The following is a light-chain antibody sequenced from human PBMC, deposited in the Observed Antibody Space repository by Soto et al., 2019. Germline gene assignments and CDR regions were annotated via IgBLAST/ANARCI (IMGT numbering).Light chain of an antibody. J-gene: IGLJ3*02. V-gene: IGLV2-14*01. CDR1: SSDVGGYNY. CDR2: DVT. Sequence: QSALTQPASVSGSPGQSITISCTGTSSDVGGYNYVSWYQQFPGKVPKLMIYDVTTRPSGVSNRFSGSKSGNTASLTISGLQAEDEADYYCASYTNSGTRVFGGGTKLTVL. CDR3: ASYTNSGTRV.